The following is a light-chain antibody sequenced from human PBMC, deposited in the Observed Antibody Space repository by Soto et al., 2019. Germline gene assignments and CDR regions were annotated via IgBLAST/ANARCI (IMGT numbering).Light chain of an antibody. V-gene: IGLV2-14*01. J-gene: IGLJ1*01. Sequence: QSALTQPASVSGSPGQSITISCTGTSSDVGGYNYVSWYQQHPGKAPKLMIYEVTNRPPGVSNRFSGSKSGNTASLTLSGLQAEDEADYYCSSYTSSSTYVFGTGTKLTVL. CDR3: SSYTSSSTYV. CDR2: EVT. CDR1: SSDVGGYNY.